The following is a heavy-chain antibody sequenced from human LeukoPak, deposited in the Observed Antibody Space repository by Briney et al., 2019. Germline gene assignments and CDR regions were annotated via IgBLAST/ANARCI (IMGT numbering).Heavy chain of an antibody. V-gene: IGHV4-34*01. Sequence: SETLSLTCAVYGGSFSGYYWSWIRQPPGKGLEWIGEINHSGSTNYNPSLKSRVTISVDTSKNQFSLQLSSVTAADTALYYCARDGPRYWFDPWGQGHMVTVSS. CDR2: INHSGST. D-gene: IGHD5-24*01. CDR1: GGSFSGYY. J-gene: IGHJ5*02. CDR3: ARDGPRYWFDP.